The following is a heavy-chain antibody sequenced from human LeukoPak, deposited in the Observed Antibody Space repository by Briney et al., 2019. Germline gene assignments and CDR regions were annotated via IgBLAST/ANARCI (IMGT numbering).Heavy chain of an antibody. D-gene: IGHD6-25*01. J-gene: IGHJ4*02. CDR3: AAWRGYINGRSGPFDY. CDR2: IDPKSGGT. CDR1: GYTFTDFY. Sequence: ASVKVSCKASGYTFTDFYIHWVRQAPGQGPEWMGWIDPKSGGTKYAQKFQGRVTMTRDTSTSTAYMELSRLTSDDPAVYYCAAWRGYINGRSGPFDYWGRGTQVTVSS. V-gene: IGHV1-2*02.